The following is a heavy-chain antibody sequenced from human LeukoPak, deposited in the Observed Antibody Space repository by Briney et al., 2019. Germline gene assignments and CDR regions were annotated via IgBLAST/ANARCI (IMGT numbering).Heavy chain of an antibody. CDR2: ISGSGGST. D-gene: IGHD6-13*01. V-gene: IGHV3-23*01. J-gene: IGHJ6*03. CDR1: GFTFDDYG. Sequence: PGGSLRLSCAASGFTFDDYGMSWVRQAPGKGLEWVSAISGSGGSTYYADSVKGRFTISRDNSKNTLYLQMNSLRAEDTAVYYCAKAGMNSWYYYYYMDVWGKGTTVTVSS. CDR3: AKAGMNSWYYYYYMDV.